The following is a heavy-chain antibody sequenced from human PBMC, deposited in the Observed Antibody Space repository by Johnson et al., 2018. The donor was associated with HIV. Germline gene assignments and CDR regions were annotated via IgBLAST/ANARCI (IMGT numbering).Heavy chain of an antibody. CDR3: VKDRGGRFSGSYLSLRVGAFDI. V-gene: IGHV3-30*18. CDR1: GFTFSSYG. J-gene: IGHJ3*02. D-gene: IGHD1-26*01. Sequence: QVQLVESGGGLIQPGGSLRLSCAASGFTFSSYGMHWVRQTPGKGLEWVAVISYNGTNTWYADSVKGRFTISRDNSKNTMYLQLNSLRPEDTAVYYCVKDRGGRFSGSYLSLRVGAFDIWGQGTLVTVSS. CDR2: ISYNGTNT.